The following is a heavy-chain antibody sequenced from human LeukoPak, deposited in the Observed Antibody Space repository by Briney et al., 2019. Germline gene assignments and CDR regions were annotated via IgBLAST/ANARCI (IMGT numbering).Heavy chain of an antibody. CDR2: ITTGGSSI. D-gene: IGHD6-19*01. V-gene: IGHV3-48*03. Sequence: PGGSLRLSCAASGFTFSAYAMAWVRQAPGKGLECVSHITTGGSSISYADFVKGRFTISRDNVKNSLYLQMNSLRAEDAAVYYCARVRYDSGWYDYWGQGALVTVSS. CDR3: ARVRYDSGWYDY. CDR1: GFTFSAYA. J-gene: IGHJ4*02.